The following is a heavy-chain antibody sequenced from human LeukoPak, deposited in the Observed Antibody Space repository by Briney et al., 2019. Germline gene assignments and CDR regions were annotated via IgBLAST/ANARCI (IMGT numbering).Heavy chain of an antibody. D-gene: IGHD6-13*01. CDR1: GGSFSSYY. CDR2: IYYSGST. Sequence: SETLSLTCAVYGGSFSSYYWSWIRQPPGKGLEWIGYIYYSGSTNYNPSLKSRVTISVDTSKNQFSLKLSSVTAADTAVYYCARRQQLVQDDAFDIWGQGTMVTVSS. V-gene: IGHV4-59*01. CDR3: ARRQQLVQDDAFDI. J-gene: IGHJ3*02.